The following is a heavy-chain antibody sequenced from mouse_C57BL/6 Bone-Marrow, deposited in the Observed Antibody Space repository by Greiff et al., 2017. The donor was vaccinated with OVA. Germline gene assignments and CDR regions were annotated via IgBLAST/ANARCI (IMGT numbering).Heavy chain of an antibody. J-gene: IGHJ3*01. CDR1: GYTFTSYW. CDR2: IHPNSGST. CDR3: ASSTVAY. Sequence: QVQLQQPGAELVKPGASVKLSCKASGYTFTSYWMHWVKQRPGQGLEWIGMIHPNSGSTNYNEKFKSKATLTVDTSSSTAYMQLSSLTSEDAAFYYCASSTVAYWGQGTLVTVSA. D-gene: IGHD1-1*01. V-gene: IGHV1-64*01.